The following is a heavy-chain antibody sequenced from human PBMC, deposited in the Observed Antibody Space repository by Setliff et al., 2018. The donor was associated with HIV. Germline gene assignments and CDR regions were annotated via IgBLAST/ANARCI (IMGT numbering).Heavy chain of an antibody. CDR3: ARRIYGNNPYFDY. Sequence: SETLSLTCTVSGGSINSFYWNWVRQPAGRGLEWIGRIFASGNTNYNPSLKRRVTMSVDTSKNQFSLNLNSVTAADTAIYYCARRIYGNNPYFDYWSQGTLVTVSS. V-gene: IGHV4-4*07. J-gene: IGHJ4*02. CDR2: IFASGNT. CDR1: GGSINSFY. D-gene: IGHD4-17*01.